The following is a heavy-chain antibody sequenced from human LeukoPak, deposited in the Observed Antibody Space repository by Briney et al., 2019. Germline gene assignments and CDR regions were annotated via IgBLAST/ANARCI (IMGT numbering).Heavy chain of an antibody. V-gene: IGHV3-48*03. CDR1: GFTFSSYE. CDR2: SSSSGSTI. J-gene: IGHJ4*02. D-gene: IGHD5/OR15-5a*01. CDR3: ARVASVRGNYFDY. Sequence: PGGSLRLSCAASGFTFSSYEMNWVRQAPGKGLEWVSHSSSSGSTIYYAGSVKGRFTIARDNAKNSVYLQMNSLRAEDTAVYYCARVASVRGNYFDYWGQGTLVTVSS.